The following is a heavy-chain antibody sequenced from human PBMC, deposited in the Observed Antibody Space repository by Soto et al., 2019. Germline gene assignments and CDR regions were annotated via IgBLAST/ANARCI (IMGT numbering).Heavy chain of an antibody. D-gene: IGHD4-17*01. CDR3: ARYGDYVFDY. Sequence: SETLSLTCTVSGGFVSSGSYYWSWIRQPPGKGLEWIGYIYYSGSTNYNPSLKSRVTISVDTSKNQFSLKLSSVTAADTAVYYCARYGDYVFDYWGQGTLVTVSS. V-gene: IGHV4-61*01. CDR1: GGFVSSGSYY. J-gene: IGHJ4*02. CDR2: IYYSGST.